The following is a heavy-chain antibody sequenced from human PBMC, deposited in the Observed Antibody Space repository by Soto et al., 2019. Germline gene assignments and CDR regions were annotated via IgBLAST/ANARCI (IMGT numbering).Heavy chain of an antibody. J-gene: IGHJ6*02. Sequence: QVQLVQSGAEVKKPGASVKVSCKASGYTFTSYYMHWVRQAPGQGLEWMGIINPSGGSTSYAQKFQGRVTITADKSTSTAYMELSSLRSEDTAVYYCADGSPYYYYGMDVWGQGTTVTVSS. CDR1: GYTFTSYY. CDR3: ADGSPYYYYGMDV. D-gene: IGHD1-26*01. V-gene: IGHV1-46*01. CDR2: INPSGGST.